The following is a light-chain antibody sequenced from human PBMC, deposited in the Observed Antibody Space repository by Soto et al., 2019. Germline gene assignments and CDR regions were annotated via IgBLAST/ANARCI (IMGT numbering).Light chain of an antibody. CDR1: SSNIGAHYD. J-gene: IGLJ3*02. CDR2: GNN. CDR3: QSYDSSLGGWV. Sequence: QSVLTQPPSVSGAPGQRVTISCTGSSSNIGAHYDVHWYQQLPGTAPKLLIYGNNNRPSGVPDRFSGSKSDTSASLAITGLQAGDEADYYCQSYDSSLGGWVFGGGTKVTVL. V-gene: IGLV1-40*01.